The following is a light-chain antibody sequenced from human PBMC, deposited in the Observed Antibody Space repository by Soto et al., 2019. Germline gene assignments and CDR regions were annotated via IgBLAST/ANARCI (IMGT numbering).Light chain of an antibody. CDR3: CSSAGGFTWV. J-gene: IGLJ3*02. CDR1: SSDV. V-gene: IGLV2-11*01. Sequence: QSALTQPRSVSGSPEQSVTISCIGTSSDVVSWYQQHPDKAPKLIIYYVTQRPSGVPDRFSASKSGNTASLTISGLQSEDEADYYCCSSAGGFTWVFGGGTQLTVL. CDR2: YVT.